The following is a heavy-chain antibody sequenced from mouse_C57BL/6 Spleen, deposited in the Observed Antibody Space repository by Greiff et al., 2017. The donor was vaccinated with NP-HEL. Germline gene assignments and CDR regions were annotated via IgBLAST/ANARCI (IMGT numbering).Heavy chain of an antibody. CDR2: IYPGDGDT. D-gene: IGHD1-1*01. Sequence: VQLQQSGPELVKPGASVKISCKASGYAFSSSWMNWVKQRPGKGLEWIGRIYPGDGDTNYNGKFKGKATLTADKSSSTAYMQLSSLTSEDSAVYFCARLGLLLRPYYFDYWGQGTTLTVSS. CDR1: GYAFSSSW. J-gene: IGHJ2*01. CDR3: ARLGLLLRPYYFDY. V-gene: IGHV1-82*01.